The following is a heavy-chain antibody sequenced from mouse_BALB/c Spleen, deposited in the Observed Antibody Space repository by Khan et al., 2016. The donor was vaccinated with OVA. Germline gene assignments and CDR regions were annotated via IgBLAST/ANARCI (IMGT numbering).Heavy chain of an antibody. CDR3: ADHLTGSFAY. Sequence: EVELVESGGDLVKPGGSLKLSCAASGFTFSSYSMSWVRQTPDKRLVWVASISSGGDYTYSLASVKGRFTISRNTAKNHLYLQMRYLKSEDTAMYYCADHLTGSFAYWGQGTLVTVSA. V-gene: IGHV5-6*01. D-gene: IGHD4-1*01. CDR1: GFTFSSYS. CDR2: ISSGGDYT. J-gene: IGHJ3*01.